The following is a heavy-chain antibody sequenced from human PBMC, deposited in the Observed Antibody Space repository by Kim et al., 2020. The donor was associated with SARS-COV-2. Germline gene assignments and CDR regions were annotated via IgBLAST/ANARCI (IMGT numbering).Heavy chain of an antibody. CDR2: ISYDGSNK. J-gene: IGHJ4*02. CDR1: GFTFSSYA. CDR3: ARGWGDYGDYGLDY. Sequence: GGSLRLSCAASGFTFSSYAMHWVRQAPGKGLEWVAVISYDGSNKYYADSVKGRFTISRDNSKNTLYLQMNSLRAEDTAVYYCARGWGDYGDYGLDYWGQGTLVTVSS. D-gene: IGHD4-17*01. V-gene: IGHV3-30*04.